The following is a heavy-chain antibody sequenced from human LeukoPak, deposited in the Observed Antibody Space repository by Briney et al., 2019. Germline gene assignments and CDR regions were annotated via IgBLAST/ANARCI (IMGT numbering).Heavy chain of an antibody. CDR2: ISAYNGNT. Sequence: ASVKVSCKASGYTFTSYGISWVRQAPGQGLEWMGWISAYNGNTNYAQKLQGRVTTTTDTSTSTAYMELRSLRSDDTAVYYCARVPIVVVPAGGDDAFDIWGQGTMVTVSS. V-gene: IGHV1-18*04. CDR3: ARVPIVVVPAGGDDAFDI. CDR1: GYTFTSYG. J-gene: IGHJ3*02. D-gene: IGHD2-2*01.